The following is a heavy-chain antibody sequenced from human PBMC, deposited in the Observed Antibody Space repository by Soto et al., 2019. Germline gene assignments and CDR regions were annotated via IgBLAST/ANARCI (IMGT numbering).Heavy chain of an antibody. CDR2: IYYSGST. J-gene: IGHJ3*02. V-gene: IGHV4-31*03. CDR3: ARDRGSGYYRPGAFDI. D-gene: IGHD3-22*01. CDR1: GGSISSGGYY. Sequence: QVQLQESGPGLVKPSQTLSLTCTVSGGSISSGGYYWSWIRQHPGKGLEWIGYIYYSGSTYYNPTLKSRVTISVDTSKNQFSLKLSSVTAADTAVYYCARDRGSGYYRPGAFDIWGQGTMVTVSS.